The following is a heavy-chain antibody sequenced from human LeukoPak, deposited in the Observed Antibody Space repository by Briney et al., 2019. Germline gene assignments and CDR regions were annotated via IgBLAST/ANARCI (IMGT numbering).Heavy chain of an antibody. CDR3: AKGVTIFGVVIMGYFDY. D-gene: IGHD3-3*01. Sequence: PGGPLRLSCAASGFTFSSYAMSWVRQAPGKGLEWVSAISGSGGSTYYADSVKGRFTISRDNSKNTLYLQMNSLRTEDTAMYYCAKGVTIFGVVIMGYFDYWGQGTLVTVSS. J-gene: IGHJ4*02. CDR1: GFTFSSYA. V-gene: IGHV3-23*01. CDR2: ISGSGGST.